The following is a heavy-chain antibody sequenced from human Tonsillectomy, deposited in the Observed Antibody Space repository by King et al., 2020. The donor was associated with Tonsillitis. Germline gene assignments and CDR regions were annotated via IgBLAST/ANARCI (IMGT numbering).Heavy chain of an antibody. D-gene: IGHD3-10*01. V-gene: IGHV3-30*02. CDR3: AREPYRSSGLDAFEI. CDR2: FRFDGGNK. CDR1: GFTFSSYA. J-gene: IGHJ3*02. Sequence: VQLVESGGGVVQPGGSLRLSCAASGFTFSSYAMHWVRKAPGKGLEWVTFFRFDGGNKYYADSVKGRFTISRDNSKNTLYLQMDSLRAEDTAVYYCAREPYRSSGLDAFEIWGQGIMVTVSS.